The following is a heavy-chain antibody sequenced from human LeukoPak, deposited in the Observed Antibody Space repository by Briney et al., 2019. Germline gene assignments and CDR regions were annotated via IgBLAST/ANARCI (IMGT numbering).Heavy chain of an antibody. Sequence: GGSLRLSCEPSGFPFSSYWMLWVRQAPGKGLVWVSRISGDGTIKTYADFVRGRFTISRDNTKNILYLQMNSLKVEDTATYFRSRSQFDYWGQGVLVTVSP. CDR3: SRSQFDY. J-gene: IGHJ4*02. V-gene: IGHV3-74*03. CDR2: ISGDGTIK. CDR1: GFPFSSYW.